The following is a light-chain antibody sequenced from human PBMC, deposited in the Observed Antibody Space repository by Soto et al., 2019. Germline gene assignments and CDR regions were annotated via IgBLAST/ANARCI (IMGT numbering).Light chain of an antibody. Sequence: EIVMTQSRATLSVSPGERATLSCRASQSVNSGHFAWYQHRPGQAPRLLIYQTSIRAAGIPARFSASGSGTDFTLTISDVQPEDFALYYCHQRQSWPRTFGQGTKVDIK. CDR3: HQRQSWPRT. CDR1: QSVNSGH. CDR2: QTS. J-gene: IGKJ1*01. V-gene: IGKV3D-15*03.